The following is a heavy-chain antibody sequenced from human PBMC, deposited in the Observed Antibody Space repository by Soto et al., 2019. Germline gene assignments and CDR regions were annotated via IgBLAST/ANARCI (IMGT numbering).Heavy chain of an antibody. V-gene: IGHV1-18*01. Sequence: QVQLVQSGDEVKKPGASVKVSCKASGYIFVNYGIAWVRQAPGQGLEWMGWLSPYTGNTHSASKVQGRLTMTTDTSTSTAYMDLGSLTSYDTAVYYCVMVDNYVTPTPQDVWGQGTTVTVSS. CDR3: VMVDNYVTPTPQDV. D-gene: IGHD3-16*01. J-gene: IGHJ6*02. CDR1: GYIFVNYG. CDR2: LSPYTGNT.